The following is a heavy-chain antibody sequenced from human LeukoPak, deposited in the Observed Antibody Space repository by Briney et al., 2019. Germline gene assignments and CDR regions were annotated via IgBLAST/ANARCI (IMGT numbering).Heavy chain of an antibody. V-gene: IGHV1-2*02. CDR3: ARAGCSSTSCYRWGGYYYYYMDV. CDR1: GYTFTGYY. Sequence: ASVKVSCKASGYTFTGYYMHWVRHAPGQGLEWMGWINPNSGGTNYAQKFQGRVTMTRDTSISTAYMELSRLRFDDTAVYYCARAGCSSTSCYRWGGYYYYYMDVWGKGTTVTVSS. J-gene: IGHJ6*03. D-gene: IGHD2-2*02. CDR2: INPNSGGT.